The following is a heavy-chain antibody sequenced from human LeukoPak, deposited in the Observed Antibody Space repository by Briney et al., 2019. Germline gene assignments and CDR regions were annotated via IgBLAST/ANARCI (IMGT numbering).Heavy chain of an antibody. V-gene: IGHV3-23*01. Sequence: GGSLRLSCAASGFTFSNAWMSWVRQAPGKGLEWVSAISGSGGSTYYADSVKGRFTISRDNSKNTLYLQMNSLRAEDTAVYYCAKDKSSGWYGATGYFDYWGQGTLVTVSS. CDR1: GFTFSNAW. CDR3: AKDKSSGWYGATGYFDY. J-gene: IGHJ4*02. D-gene: IGHD6-19*01. CDR2: ISGSGGST.